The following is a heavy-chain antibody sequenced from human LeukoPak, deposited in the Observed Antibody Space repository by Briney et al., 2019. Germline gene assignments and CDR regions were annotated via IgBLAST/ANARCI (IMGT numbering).Heavy chain of an antibody. J-gene: IGHJ3*02. CDR3: ARNLPVLGYCIGGSCYSPLLNAFDI. D-gene: IGHD2-15*01. CDR1: GFTFSDYY. V-gene: IGHV3-11*04. CDR2: ISSSGSTI. Sequence: PGGSLRLSCAASGFTFSDYYMSWIRQAPGKGLEWVSYISSSGSTIYYADSVKGRFTISRDNAKNSLYLQMNSLRAEDTAVYYCARNLPVLGYCIGGSCYSPLLNAFDIWGQGPMATVS.